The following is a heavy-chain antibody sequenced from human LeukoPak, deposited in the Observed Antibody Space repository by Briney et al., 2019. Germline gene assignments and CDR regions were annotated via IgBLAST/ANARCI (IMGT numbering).Heavy chain of an antibody. CDR2: VSGDGGSI. J-gene: IGHJ4*02. CDR1: GFTFDDYV. Sequence: GRSLRLSCAASGFTFDDYVMHWVRQAPGKGLEWVSLVSGDGGSIYYADSVKGRFTISRDNSKNSLYLQMNSLRTEDTALYYCAKEGGSSWYFDYWGQGTLVTVSS. V-gene: IGHV3-43*02. D-gene: IGHD6-13*01. CDR3: AKEGGSSWYFDY.